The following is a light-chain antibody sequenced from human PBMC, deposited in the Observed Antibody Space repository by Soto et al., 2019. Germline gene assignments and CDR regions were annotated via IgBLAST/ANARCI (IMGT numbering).Light chain of an antibody. J-gene: IGLJ2*01. V-gene: IGLV1-44*01. CDR3: AAWDDSLNGQVV. Sequence: QSVLTQPPSASGTPGQRVTLSCSGSSSNIGINTVNWYQLLPGTAPQLLIFNNNQRPSGVPDRFSGSKSGTAASLAISGLQSEDEAAYYCAAWDDSLNGQVVFGGGTKLTVL. CDR1: SSNIGINT. CDR2: NNN.